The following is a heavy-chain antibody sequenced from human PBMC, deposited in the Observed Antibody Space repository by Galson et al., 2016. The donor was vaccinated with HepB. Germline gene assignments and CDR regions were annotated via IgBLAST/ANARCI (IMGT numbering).Heavy chain of an antibody. CDR3: ARDVGLDV. V-gene: IGHV4-59*01. J-gene: IGHJ6*02. CDR1: GVSISPYY. Sequence: ETLSLTCSVSGVSISPYYWSWIRQPPGKGLEWIGYIYYSGSTNYNPSLKSRVTMSVDTSKNQFSLKVRSVTAADTAVYYCARDVGLDVWGQGTTVTVSS. CDR2: IYYSGST.